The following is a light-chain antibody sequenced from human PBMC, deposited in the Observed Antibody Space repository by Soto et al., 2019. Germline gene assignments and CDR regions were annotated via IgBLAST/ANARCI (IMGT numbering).Light chain of an antibody. J-gene: IGKJ1*01. CDR1: QGISKY. CDR3: QQYNSYSGT. V-gene: IGKV1-17*03. Sequence: DIQMTQSPSAMCASVGDRVTITCRASQGISKYLAWFQQKPGKVPKRLIYDASSLQTGVPSRFSGSGSGTEFTLTISSLQPDDFATYYCQQYNSYSGTFGQGTKVDIK. CDR2: DAS.